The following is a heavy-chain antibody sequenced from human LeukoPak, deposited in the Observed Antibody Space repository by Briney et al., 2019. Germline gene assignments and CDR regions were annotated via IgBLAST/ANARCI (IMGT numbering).Heavy chain of an antibody. CDR3: ARARITEGSGAFDI. CDR1: GFTFSSYA. Sequence: GSLRLSCAASGFTFSSYAMHWVRQAPGKGLEWVAVISYDGSNKYYADSVKGRFTISRDNSKNTLYLQMNSLRAEDTAVYYCARARITEGSGAFDIWGQGTMVTVSS. J-gene: IGHJ3*02. D-gene: IGHD3-10*01. CDR2: ISYDGSNK. V-gene: IGHV3-30-3*01.